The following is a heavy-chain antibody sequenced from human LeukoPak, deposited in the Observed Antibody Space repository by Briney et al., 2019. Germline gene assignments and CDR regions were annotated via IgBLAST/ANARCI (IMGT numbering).Heavy chain of an antibody. CDR3: ARGYGLWFGEFGY. D-gene: IGHD3-10*01. J-gene: IGHJ4*02. Sequence: SETLSLTCTVSGGSISSYYWSWIRQPPGKGLEWIGYIYYSGSTNYNPSLKSRVTISVDTSKNQFSLKLSSVTAADTAVYYCARGYGLWFGEFGYWGQGTLVTVSS. CDR2: IYYSGST. CDR1: GGSISSYY. V-gene: IGHV4-59*12.